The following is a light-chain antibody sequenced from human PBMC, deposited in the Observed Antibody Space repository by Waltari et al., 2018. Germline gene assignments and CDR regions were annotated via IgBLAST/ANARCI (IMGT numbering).Light chain of an antibody. V-gene: IGKV3D-20*02. J-gene: IGKJ1*01. CDR3: QQLNSNQWT. Sequence: IMLTQSPGTLSLSPGERATLSCRASQSISRYLAWYQQKPGQAPRLLIYGASTRATGIPDRFSGSGSGTDFSLTISGLEPEDSATYYCQQLNSNQWTFGQGTKVEI. CDR1: QSISRY. CDR2: GAS.